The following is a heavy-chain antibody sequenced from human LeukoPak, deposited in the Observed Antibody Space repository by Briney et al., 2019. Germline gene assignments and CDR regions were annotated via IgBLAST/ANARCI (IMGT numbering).Heavy chain of an antibody. D-gene: IGHD4-17*01. V-gene: IGHV4-61*01. CDR1: GGSVNSDSCY. CDR3: ARGAARDYGVNNYYGMDV. J-gene: IGHJ6*02. CDR2: IYYNRST. Sequence: SETLSLTCSVSGGSVNSDSCYWSWIRQPPGKGLEWIGYIYYNRSTNYNPSLKSRVTISVDTSKNQFSLKLSSVTAADTAVYYCARGAARDYGVNNYYGMDVWGQGTTVTVSS.